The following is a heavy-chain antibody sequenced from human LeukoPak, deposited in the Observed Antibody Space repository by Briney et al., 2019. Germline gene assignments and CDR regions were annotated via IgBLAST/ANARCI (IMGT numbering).Heavy chain of an antibody. CDR2: INSDGSST. CDR3: ARGTVVPEDY. J-gene: IGHJ4*02. D-gene: IGHD4-23*01. V-gene: IGHV3-74*01. CDR1: GFTFSSYW. Sequence: PGGSLRLSCAASGFTFSSYWMHWVRHAPGKGLVWASRINSDGSSTSYADSVKGRFTISRDNAKNTLYLQMNSLRAEDTAVYYCARGTVVPEDYWGQGTLVTVSS.